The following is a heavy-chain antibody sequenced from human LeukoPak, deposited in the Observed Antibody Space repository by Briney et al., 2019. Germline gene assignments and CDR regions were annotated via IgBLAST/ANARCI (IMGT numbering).Heavy chain of an antibody. V-gene: IGHV4-34*01. CDR3: ARGRRENKYSSGWSTGGDY. CDR2: INHSGST. D-gene: IGHD6-19*01. CDR1: GGSFSGYY. J-gene: IGHJ4*02. Sequence: SETLSLTCAVYGGSFSGYYWSWIRQPPGKGLEWNGEINHSGSTNYNPSLKSRVTISVDTSKNQFSLKLSSVTAADTAVYYCARGRRENKYSSGWSTGGDYWGQGTLVTVSS.